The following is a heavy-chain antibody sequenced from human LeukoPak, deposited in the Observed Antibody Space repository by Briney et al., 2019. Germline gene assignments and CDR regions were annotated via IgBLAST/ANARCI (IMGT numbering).Heavy chain of an antibody. V-gene: IGHV1-69*13. CDR3: ARENSSSYPRTMWFDP. D-gene: IGHD6-6*01. CDR1: GGTFSSYA. J-gene: IGHJ5*02. Sequence: GASVKVSCTASGGTFSSYAISWVRQAPGQGLEWMGGIIPIFGTANYAQKFQGRVTITADESTSTAYMELSSLRSEDTAVYYCARENSSSYPRTMWFDPWGQGTLVTVSS. CDR2: IIPIFGTA.